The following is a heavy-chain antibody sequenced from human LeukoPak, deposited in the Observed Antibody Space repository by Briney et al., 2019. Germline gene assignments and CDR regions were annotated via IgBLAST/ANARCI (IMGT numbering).Heavy chain of an antibody. CDR1: GFTFTSYG. J-gene: IGHJ4*02. Sequence: GGSLRLSCAASGFTFTSYGMHWVRQAPGKGLEWVAVISYDGSNKYYADSVKGRFTISRDNSKNTLYLTMNSLKAEDTAVYYCAKDPDYGGYWGQGTLVTVSS. D-gene: IGHD4-17*01. CDR2: ISYDGSNK. V-gene: IGHV3-30*18. CDR3: AKDPDYGGY.